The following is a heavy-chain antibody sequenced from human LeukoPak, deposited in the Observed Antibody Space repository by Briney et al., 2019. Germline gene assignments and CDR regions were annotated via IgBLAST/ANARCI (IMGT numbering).Heavy chain of an antibody. CDR1: GYTFTSYG. Sequence: ASVKVSCKASGYTFTSYGISWVRQAPGQGLEWMGWISAYNGNTNYAQKLQGRVTMTTDTSTSTAYMELRSLKSDDTAVYYCAKLSSGSYFLSRCYFDYWGQGTLVTVSS. V-gene: IGHV1-18*01. CDR3: AKLSSGSYFLSRCYFDY. CDR2: ISAYNGNT. J-gene: IGHJ4*02. D-gene: IGHD1-26*01.